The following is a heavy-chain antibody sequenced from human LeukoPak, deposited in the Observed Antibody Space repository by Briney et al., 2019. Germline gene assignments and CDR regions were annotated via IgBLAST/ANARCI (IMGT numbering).Heavy chain of an antibody. CDR2: IGSKADSYAT. CDR1: GFTFSGSP. D-gene: IGHD1-26*01. V-gene: IGHV3-73*01. CDR3: IEYSGNYPFDY. Sequence: PGGSLRLSCAASGFTFSGSPMHWVRQASGKGLEWVGRIGSKADSYATVYAASVKGRFTISRDDSKNTAYLQMNSLKTEDTAVYYCIEYSGNYPFDYWGQGTLVTVSS. J-gene: IGHJ4*02.